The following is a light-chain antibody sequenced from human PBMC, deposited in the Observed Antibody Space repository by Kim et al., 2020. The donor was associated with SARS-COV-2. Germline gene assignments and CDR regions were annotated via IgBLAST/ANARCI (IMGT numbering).Light chain of an antibody. CDR3: AAWDDSLNGWV. Sequence: VTISCSGSSSNIGNNAVTWYLQLPGKAPKLLIYYEDLLPSGVSDRFSGSKSGTSASLAISGLQSEDEADYYCAAWDDSLNGWVFGGGTQLTVL. J-gene: IGLJ3*02. V-gene: IGLV1-36*01. CDR1: SSNIGNNA. CDR2: YED.